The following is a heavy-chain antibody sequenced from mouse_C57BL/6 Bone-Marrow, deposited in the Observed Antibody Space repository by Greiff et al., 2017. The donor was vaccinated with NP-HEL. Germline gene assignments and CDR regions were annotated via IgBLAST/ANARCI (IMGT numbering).Heavy chain of an antibody. V-gene: IGHV1-55*01. CDR1: GYTFTSYW. D-gene: IGHD1-1*02. CDR2: IYPGSGST. CDR3: ARRYGAWFAY. Sequence: QVHVKQPGAELVKPGASVKMSCKASGYTFTSYWITWVKQRPGQGLEWIGDIYPGSGSTNYNEKFKSKATLTVDTSSSTAYMQLSSLTSEDSAVYYCARRYGAWFAYWGQGTLVTVSA. J-gene: IGHJ3*01.